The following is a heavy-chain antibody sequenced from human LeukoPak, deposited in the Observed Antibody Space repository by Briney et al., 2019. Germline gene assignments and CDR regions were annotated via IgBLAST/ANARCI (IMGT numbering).Heavy chain of an antibody. CDR1: GGSISSYY. D-gene: IGHD2/OR15-2a*01. CDR2: IYYSGST. J-gene: IGHJ3*02. Sequence: SETLSLTCTVSGGSISSYYWSWIRQPPGKGLEWIGYIYYSGSTNYNPSLKSRVTISVDTSKNQFSLKLSSVTAADTAVYYCARVSPFTNMVNDALDIWGQGTMVTVSS. CDR3: ARVSPFTNMVNDALDI. V-gene: IGHV4-59*01.